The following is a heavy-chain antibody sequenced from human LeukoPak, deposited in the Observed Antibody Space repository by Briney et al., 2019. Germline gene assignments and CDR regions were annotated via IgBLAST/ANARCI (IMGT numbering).Heavy chain of an antibody. D-gene: IGHD6-13*01. J-gene: IGHJ4*02. CDR2: IYHSGST. CDR3: ARGAAAVY. Sequence: AETLSLTCSVSGYSISSGYYWGWIRQPPGKGLEWIGSIYHSGSTYYSPSLKSRVTISVDTSKNQFSLKLSSVTAADTAVYYCARGAAAVYWGQGTLVTVSS. V-gene: IGHV4-38-2*02. CDR1: GYSISSGYY.